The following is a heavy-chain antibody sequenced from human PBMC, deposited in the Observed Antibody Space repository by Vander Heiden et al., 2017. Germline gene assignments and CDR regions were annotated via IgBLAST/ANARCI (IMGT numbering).Heavy chain of an antibody. CDR3: ASAAGEVSVSSGFYYYGMDV. V-gene: IGHV3-13*01. CDR2: IATAGDT. CDR1: GFTFSTSD. D-gene: IGHD6-6*01. J-gene: IGHJ6*02. Sequence: EVQLVESGGGLVQPGGSLTLSCAASGFTFSTSDMHWVRQPTGKGLECVSAIATAGDTYYTGSLKVRFTIFRDNVKNSLYLQMNTLRAGTTAVNYCASAAGEVSVSSGFYYYGMDVCGQVATGTVS.